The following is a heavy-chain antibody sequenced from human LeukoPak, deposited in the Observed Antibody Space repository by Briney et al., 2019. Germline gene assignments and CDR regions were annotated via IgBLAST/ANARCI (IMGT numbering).Heavy chain of an antibody. CDR1: GFTFSSYA. Sequence: GGSLRLSCAASGFTFSSYAMSWVRQAPGKGLEWVSGISWNSGSIGYADSVKGRFTISRDNAKNSLYLQMNSLRAEDMALYYCAKDFGARPRSYYFDYWGQGTLVTVSS. D-gene: IGHD6-6*01. J-gene: IGHJ4*02. CDR2: ISWNSGSI. CDR3: AKDFGARPRSYYFDY. V-gene: IGHV3-9*03.